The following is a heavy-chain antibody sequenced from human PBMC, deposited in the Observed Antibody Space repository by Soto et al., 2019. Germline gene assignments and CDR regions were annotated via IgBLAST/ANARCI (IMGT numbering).Heavy chain of an antibody. CDR3: AREVAVGGVPPGGAFAN. CDR1: GFSLSNYG. D-gene: IGHD2-8*02. V-gene: IGHV3-30*02. Sequence: GGSLRLSCAASGFSLSNYGMHWVRRAPGKGLEWVAIVHSDGSTKYYADSVKGRFTISTDTSKNTLYLEMDGLRAEDTALYYCAREVAVGGVPPGGAFANWGQGTMVTVSS. J-gene: IGHJ3*02. CDR2: VHSDGSTK.